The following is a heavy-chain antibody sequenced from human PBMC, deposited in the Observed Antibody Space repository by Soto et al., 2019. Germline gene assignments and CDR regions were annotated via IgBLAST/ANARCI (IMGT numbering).Heavy chain of an antibody. CDR3: ARPPRLLWFGEHYCGMDG. Sequence: ASVKVSCKASGYTLTTYGLSWVRQAPGHGLEWMAWISPYNGNSKVAQKYQGRVTITRDTSTSTAYMELRSLRSDDTAVYYCARPPRLLWFGEHYCGMDGRGQGTTVTVSS. D-gene: IGHD3-10*01. V-gene: IGHV1-18*01. CDR2: ISPYNGNS. CDR1: GYTLTTYG. J-gene: IGHJ6*02.